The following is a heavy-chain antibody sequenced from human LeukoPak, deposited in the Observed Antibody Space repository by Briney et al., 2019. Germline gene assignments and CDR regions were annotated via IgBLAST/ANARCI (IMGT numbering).Heavy chain of an antibody. Sequence: GGSLRLPCAASGFTFSSYSMNWVRQAPGKGLEWVSYISSSSSTIYYADSVKGRFTISRDNAKNSLYLQMNSLRAEDTAVYYCARESWGSSWYYYYGMDVWGQGTTVTVSS. CDR1: GFTFSSYS. V-gene: IGHV3-48*01. J-gene: IGHJ6*02. D-gene: IGHD6-13*01. CDR3: ARESWGSSWYYYYGMDV. CDR2: ISSSSSTI.